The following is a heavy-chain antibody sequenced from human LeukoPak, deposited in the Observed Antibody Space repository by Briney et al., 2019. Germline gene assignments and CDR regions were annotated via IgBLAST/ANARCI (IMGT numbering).Heavy chain of an antibody. J-gene: IGHJ4*02. Sequence: ASVKVSCKASGGTFSSYAISWVRQAPGQELEWLGRIIPIFGTAHYAQKFQGRVTITTDESTSTAYMELSSLRSEDTAVYYCASHWQWEKYYFDYWGQGTLVTVSS. V-gene: IGHV1-69*05. CDR3: ASHWQWEKYYFDY. CDR1: GGTFSSYA. CDR2: IIPIFGTA. D-gene: IGHD1-26*01.